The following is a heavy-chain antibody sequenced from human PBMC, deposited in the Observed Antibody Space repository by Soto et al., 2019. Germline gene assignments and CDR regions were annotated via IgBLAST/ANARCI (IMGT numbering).Heavy chain of an antibody. D-gene: IGHD2-8*01. V-gene: IGHV1-69*01. CDR1: GVTFSSYA. CDR2: IIPIIGTA. Sequence: QVQLVQSGAEVKKPGSSVKVSCKASGVTFSSYAISWVRQAPGQGLEWMGGIIPIIGTANYAQKFQGRVTITGDDSTSTAYMELSSLRSEDTAAYYCASSVRTNGVWGHGDYWGQGTLVTVSS. CDR3: ASSVRTNGVWGHGDY. J-gene: IGHJ4*02.